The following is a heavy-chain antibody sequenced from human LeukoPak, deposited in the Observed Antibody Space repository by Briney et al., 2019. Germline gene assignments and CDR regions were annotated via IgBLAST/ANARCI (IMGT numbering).Heavy chain of an antibody. J-gene: IGHJ6*02. CDR2: ISYDGSNK. V-gene: IGHV3-30-3*01. Sequence: PGGSLRLSCAASGFTFSSYAMHWVRQAPGKGLEWVAVISYDGSNKYYADSVKGRFTISRDNSKNTLYLQMNSLRAEDTAVYYCASSIMVREDYYYGMDVWGQGTTVTVSS. D-gene: IGHD3-10*01. CDR3: ASSIMVREDYYYGMDV. CDR1: GFTFSSYA.